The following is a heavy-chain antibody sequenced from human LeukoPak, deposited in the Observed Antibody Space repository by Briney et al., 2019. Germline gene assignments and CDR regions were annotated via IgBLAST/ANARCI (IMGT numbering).Heavy chain of an antibody. V-gene: IGHV4-34*01. CDR2: INHSGST. D-gene: IGHD3-3*01. J-gene: IGHJ4*02. CDR1: GRSFSGYY. CDR3: ARIWKGIFGVVTSPNPYYFDY. Sequence: SETLSLTCAVYGRSFSGYYWSWIRQPPGKGLEWIGEINHSGSTNDNPSLKRRVTISVDTSKNQFSLKLSSVTAADTAVYYCARIWKGIFGVVTSPNPYYFDYWGQGTLVTVSS.